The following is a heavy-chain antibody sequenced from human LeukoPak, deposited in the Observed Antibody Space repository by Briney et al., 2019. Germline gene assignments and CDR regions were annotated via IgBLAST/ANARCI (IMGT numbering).Heavy chain of an antibody. V-gene: IGHV4-59*12. CDR1: GGSISSYY. CDR3: AKLLVGNTVCFDY. CDR2: IYYSGST. J-gene: IGHJ4*02. Sequence: SETLSLTCTVSGGSISSYYWSWIRQPPGKGLEWIGYIYYSGSTYYNPSLKSRVTISVDTSKNQFSLKLSSVTAADTAVYHCAKLLVGNTVCFDYWGQGTLVTVSS. D-gene: IGHD3-22*01.